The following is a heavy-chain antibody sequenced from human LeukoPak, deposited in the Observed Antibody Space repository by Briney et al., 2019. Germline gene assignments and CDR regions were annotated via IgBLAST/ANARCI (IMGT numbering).Heavy chain of an antibody. Sequence: LWASVKVSCKASGYTFTSYGISWVRQAPGQGLEWMGWISAYNGNTNYAQKLQGRVTMTTDTSTSTAYMELRSLRSDDTAVYYCARDPSWLRSQYYFDYWGQGTLVTVSS. V-gene: IGHV1-18*01. CDR2: ISAYNGNT. J-gene: IGHJ4*02. CDR3: ARDPSWLRSQYYFDY. CDR1: GYTFTSYG. D-gene: IGHD5-12*01.